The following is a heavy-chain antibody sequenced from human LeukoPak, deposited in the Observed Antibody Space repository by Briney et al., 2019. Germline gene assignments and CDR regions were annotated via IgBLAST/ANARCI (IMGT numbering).Heavy chain of an antibody. Sequence: PSETLSLTCSVSGGSITRSSYYWGWIRQPPGKGLEWIGSIYYTGSTNYNPSLKSRVTISEDTSKNQFSLKLSSVTAADTAVYYCARVLAVAGGDYWGQGTLVTVSS. CDR3: ARVLAVAGGDY. CDR2: IYYTGST. V-gene: IGHV4-39*07. D-gene: IGHD6-19*01. CDR1: GGSITRSSYY. J-gene: IGHJ4*02.